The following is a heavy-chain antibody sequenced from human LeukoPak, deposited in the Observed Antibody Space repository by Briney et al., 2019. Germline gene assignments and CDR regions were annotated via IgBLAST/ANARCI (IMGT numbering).Heavy chain of an antibody. V-gene: IGHV3-74*01. CDR3: ARGNTAMATH. J-gene: IGHJ4*02. CDR1: GFTFSSYW. CDR2: INSDGGST. D-gene: IGHD5-18*01. Sequence: GGSLRLSCAASGFTFSSYWMHWVRQATGKGLVWASRINSDGGSTSYADSVKGRFTISRDNAKNTLYLQMNSLRAEDTAVSYCARGNTAMATHWGQGTLVTVSS.